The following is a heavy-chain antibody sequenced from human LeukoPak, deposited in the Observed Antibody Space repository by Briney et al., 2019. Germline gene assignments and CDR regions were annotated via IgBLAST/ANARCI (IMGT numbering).Heavy chain of an antibody. CDR2: ISYDGSNK. J-gene: IGHJ3*02. V-gene: IGHV3-30*18. Sequence: GGSLRLSCAASGFTFSSCGMHWVRQAPGKGLEWVAVISYDGSNKYYADSVKGRFTISRDNSKNTLYLQMNSLRAEDTAAYYCAKDGPIAFDIWGQGTMVTVSS. CDR1: GFTFSSCG. CDR3: AKDGPIAFDI.